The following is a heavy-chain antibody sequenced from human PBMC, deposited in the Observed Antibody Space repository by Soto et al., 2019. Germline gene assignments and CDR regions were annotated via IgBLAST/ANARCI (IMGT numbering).Heavy chain of an antibody. CDR3: AHRRRFDSGYGFFDY. CDR2: IYWDDDK. V-gene: IGHV2-5*02. CDR1: GFSLSTSGVS. D-gene: IGHD5-12*01. J-gene: IGHJ4*02. Sequence: QITLKESGPTLVKPTQTLTLTCTFSGFSLSTSGVSVGWIRQPPGKALEWLALIYWDDDKRYSPSLKSRLTIAMDHSRXQVVLTMTNIDPVDTGTYYCAHRRRFDSGYGFFDYWGQGTLVTVSS.